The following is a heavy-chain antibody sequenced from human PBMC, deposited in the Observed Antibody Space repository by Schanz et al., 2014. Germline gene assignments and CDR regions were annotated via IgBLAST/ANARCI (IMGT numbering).Heavy chain of an antibody. Sequence: QEQLVESGGGVVQPGRSLRLSCAASGFTFSSYGMHWVRQAPGKGLEWVAAMSYDGSIKYYGDSVKGRSTISRDNSKNTLYLHMNTLRSEDTAVYYCASPSGYSDYGTYFDFWGQGTLVTVSS. CDR2: MSYDGSIK. V-gene: IGHV3-30*03. J-gene: IGHJ4*02. D-gene: IGHD5-12*01. CDR1: GFTFSSYG. CDR3: ASPSGYSDYGTYFDF.